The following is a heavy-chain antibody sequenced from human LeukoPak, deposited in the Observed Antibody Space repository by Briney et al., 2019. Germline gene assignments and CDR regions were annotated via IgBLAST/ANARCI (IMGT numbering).Heavy chain of an antibody. CDR2: IKQDGSEK. Sequence: GGSLRLSCAVSGFAFSSYWVSWVRQAPGKGLEWVANIKQDGSEKYYVDSVKGRITISRDNAKNSLYLQMNSLRAEDTAVYYCATRACSGGSCYSRWGQGTLVTVSS. D-gene: IGHD2-15*01. V-gene: IGHV3-7*01. CDR1: GFAFSSYW. J-gene: IGHJ4*02. CDR3: ATRACSGGSCYSR.